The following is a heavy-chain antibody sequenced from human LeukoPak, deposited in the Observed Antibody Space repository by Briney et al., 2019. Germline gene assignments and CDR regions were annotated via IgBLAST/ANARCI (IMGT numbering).Heavy chain of an antibody. V-gene: IGHV3-21*01. CDR1: EFTFSSYS. D-gene: IGHD1-1*01. CDR2: ISSSSSHI. J-gene: IGHJ4*02. Sequence: GGSLRLSCAASEFTFSSYSMNWVRQAPGKGLEWVSSISSSSSHIYYADSVKGRFTTSRDNAKNSLYLQMNSLRAEDTAVYYCARVQDWNGFDYWGQGTLVTVSS. CDR3: ARVQDWNGFDY.